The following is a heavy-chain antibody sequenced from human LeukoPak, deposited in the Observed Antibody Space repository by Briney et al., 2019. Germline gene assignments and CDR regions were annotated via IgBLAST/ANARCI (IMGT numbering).Heavy chain of an antibody. CDR2: ISDSGSST. CDR3: AKLIGQEGATGDY. V-gene: IGHV3-23*01. CDR1: GFTFNNYA. J-gene: IGHJ4*02. Sequence: GGSLRLSCAASGFTFNNYAMSWVRQPPGRGLEWVSSISDSGSSTNYADSVKGRFNMSRDNSKNTLYLQMNSLRAEDTAVYYCAKLIGQEGATGDYWGQGTLVTVSS. D-gene: IGHD1-14*01.